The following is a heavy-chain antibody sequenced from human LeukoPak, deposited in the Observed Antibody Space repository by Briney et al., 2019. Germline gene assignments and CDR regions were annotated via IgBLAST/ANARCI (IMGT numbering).Heavy chain of an antibody. CDR3: ARAFVVVVAATGPAPDYYYGMDV. V-gene: IGHV4-39*01. CDR2: IYYSGST. CDR1: GGSISSSSYY. D-gene: IGHD2-15*01. J-gene: IGHJ6*02. Sequence: PSETLSLTCTVSGGSISSSSYYWGWIRQPPGKGLEWIGSIYYSGSTYYNPSLKSRVTISVDTSKNQFSLKLCSVTAADTAVYYCARAFVVVVAATGPAPDYYYGMDVWGQGTTVTVSS.